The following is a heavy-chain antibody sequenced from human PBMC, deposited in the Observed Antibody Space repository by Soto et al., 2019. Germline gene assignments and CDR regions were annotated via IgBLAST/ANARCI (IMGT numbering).Heavy chain of an antibody. Sequence: SETLSLTCTVCGASISSSSYYWGWIRQPPGKGLEWIGSIYYSGSTYYNPSLKSRVTISVDTSKNQFSLKLSSVTAADTAVYYCARHQKDYDILTGYYYYGMDVWGQGTTVT. V-gene: IGHV4-39*01. CDR2: IYYSGST. CDR3: ARHQKDYDILTGYYYYGMDV. CDR1: GASISSSSYY. J-gene: IGHJ6*02. D-gene: IGHD3-9*01.